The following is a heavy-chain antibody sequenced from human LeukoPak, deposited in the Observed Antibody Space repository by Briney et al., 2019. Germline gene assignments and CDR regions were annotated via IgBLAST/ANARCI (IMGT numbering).Heavy chain of an antibody. V-gene: IGHV3-30-3*01. CDR3: ARGDGGYFDY. D-gene: IGHD3-3*01. J-gene: IGHJ4*02. CDR2: ISYDGSNK. CDR1: GFTFSSYA. Sequence: GRSLRLSCAASGFTFSSYAMHWVRQAPGKGLEWVAVISYDGSNKYYAGSVKGRFTISRDNSKNTLYLQMNSLRAEDTAVYYCARGDGGYFDYWGQGTLVTVSS.